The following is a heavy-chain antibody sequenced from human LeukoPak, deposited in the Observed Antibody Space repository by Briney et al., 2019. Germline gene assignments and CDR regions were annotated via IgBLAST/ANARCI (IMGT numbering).Heavy chain of an antibody. J-gene: IGHJ4*02. CDR1: GYTFTGYY. D-gene: IGHD3-3*01. CDR2: IIPILGIA. V-gene: IGHV1-69*04. Sequence: ASVKVSCKASGYTFTGYYMHWVRQAPGQGLEWMGRIIPILGIANYAQKFQGRVTITADKSTSTAYMELSSLRSEDTAVYYCARAPHNYDFWSGYPSGDFDYWGQGTLVTVSS. CDR3: ARAPHNYDFWSGYPSGDFDY.